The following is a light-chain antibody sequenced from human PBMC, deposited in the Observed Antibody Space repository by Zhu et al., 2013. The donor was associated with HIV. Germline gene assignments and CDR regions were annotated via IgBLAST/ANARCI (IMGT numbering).Light chain of an antibody. J-gene: IGKJ4*01. CDR2: GAS. Sequence: EVVLTQSPATLSVSPGDRATLSCXASRSFSSTYLAWYQQKPGQAPRLLIYGASSRGNGIPDRFSGSGSGTEFSLSISRLEPEDFAVYYCQQYGSSPLTFGGGTTVEIK. V-gene: IGKV3-20*01. CDR3: QQYGSSPLT. CDR1: RSFSSTY.